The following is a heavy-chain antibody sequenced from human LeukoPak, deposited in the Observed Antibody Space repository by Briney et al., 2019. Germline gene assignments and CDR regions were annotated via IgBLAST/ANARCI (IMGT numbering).Heavy chain of an antibody. V-gene: IGHV4-34*01. J-gene: IGHJ5*02. Sequence: SETLSLTCAVYGGSISGYYWSWIRQPPGKGLEWIGEINHSGSTNYNPSLKSRVTISVDTSKNQFSLKLSSVTAADTAVYYCARGAIRWVVVPAAQTNWFDPWGQGTLVTVSS. CDR2: INHSGST. CDR3: ARGAIRWVVVPAAQTNWFDP. D-gene: IGHD2-2*01. CDR1: GGSISGYY.